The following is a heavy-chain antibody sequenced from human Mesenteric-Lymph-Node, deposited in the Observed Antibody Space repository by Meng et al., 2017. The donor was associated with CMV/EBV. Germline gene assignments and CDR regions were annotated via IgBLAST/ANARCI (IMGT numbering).Heavy chain of an antibody. CDR3: AIPTIGVFSLAFEI. Sequence: GGPLRPSGAAPGFTFSDYYLSWIRQAPGKGLEWVSYISSSGSTIYYADSVKGRFTISRDNAKNSLYLQMNSLRVEDTAVYYCAIPTIGVFSLAFEIWGQGEVVTVSS. J-gene: IGHJ3*02. D-gene: IGHD3-3*01. CDR2: ISSSGSTI. CDR1: GFTFSDYY. V-gene: IGHV3-11*04.